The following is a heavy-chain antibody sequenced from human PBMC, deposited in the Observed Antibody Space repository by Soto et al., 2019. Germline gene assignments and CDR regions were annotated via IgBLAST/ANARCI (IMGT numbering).Heavy chain of an antibody. CDR1: GFTFSSYA. CDR2: ISGSGGTT. D-gene: IGHD2-2*01. Sequence: EVQLLESGGGLVQPGGSLRLSCAASGFTFSSYAMSWVRQAPGKGLEWVSAISGSGGTTYYTDSVKGRFTISRDNSKNTLYLQMNSLRVEDTAVVYCAKYCSSTSCLVVYGMDVWGQGTTVTVSS. CDR3: AKYCSSTSCLVVYGMDV. J-gene: IGHJ6*02. V-gene: IGHV3-23*01.